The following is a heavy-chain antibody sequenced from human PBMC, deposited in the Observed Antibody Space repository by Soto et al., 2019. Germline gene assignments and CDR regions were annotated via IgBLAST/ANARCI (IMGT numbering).Heavy chain of an antibody. D-gene: IGHD6-13*01. CDR2: VYDSGST. CDR3: ARGYSSNWFRLDY. Sequence: SETLSLTCTVSGGSINSYYWSWIRQPPGKGLEWIAHVYDSGSTNYNPSLRSRLTMSVDTSKNQFSLNLNSVTAADTAVYFCARGYSSNWFRLDYWGQGIPVTVSS. J-gene: IGHJ4*02. CDR1: GGSINSYY. V-gene: IGHV4-59*01.